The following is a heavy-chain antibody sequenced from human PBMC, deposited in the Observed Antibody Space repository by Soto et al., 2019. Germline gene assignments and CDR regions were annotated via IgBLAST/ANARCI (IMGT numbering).Heavy chain of an antibody. CDR2: ISASNGNT. D-gene: IGHD3-10*01. Sequence: ASVKVSCKATGYTFTSFGVSWVRQAPGQGLEWMGWISASNGNTNYAQKFQGRVTMTTDTSTTTAYMELRSLRSDDTAVYYCVRDGSASYLYWGQGTLVTVSS. CDR3: VRDGSASYLY. J-gene: IGHJ4*02. V-gene: IGHV1-18*01. CDR1: GYTFTSFG.